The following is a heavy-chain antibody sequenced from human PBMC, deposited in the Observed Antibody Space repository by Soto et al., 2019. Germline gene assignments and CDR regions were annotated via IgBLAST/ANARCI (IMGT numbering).Heavy chain of an antibody. CDR1: GGSFSGYY. V-gene: IGHV4-34*01. CDR3: ARDAIRGSAAMKTY. CDR2: INHSGST. J-gene: IGHJ4*02. Sequence: PSETLSLTCAVYGGSFSGYYWSWIRQPPGKGLEWIGEINHSGSTNYNPSLKSRVTISVDTSKNQFSLILSSVSAADTAVYYCARDAIRGSAAMKTYWGLGTLVTVSS.